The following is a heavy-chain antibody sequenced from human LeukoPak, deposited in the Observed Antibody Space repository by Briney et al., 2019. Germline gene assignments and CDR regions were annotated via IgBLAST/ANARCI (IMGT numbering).Heavy chain of an antibody. D-gene: IGHD4-17*01. CDR2: ISWNSGSV. CDR3: ARGGGGDYGAGFYGMDV. V-gene: IGHV3-9*01. Sequence: GRSLRLSCAASGFTFDDYAMHWVRQAPRKGLEWVSVISWNSGSVGYADSVKGRFTISRDNAKNSLYLQMNSLRAEDTALYHCARGGGGDYGAGFYGMDVWGQGTTVTVSS. CDR1: GFTFDDYA. J-gene: IGHJ6*02.